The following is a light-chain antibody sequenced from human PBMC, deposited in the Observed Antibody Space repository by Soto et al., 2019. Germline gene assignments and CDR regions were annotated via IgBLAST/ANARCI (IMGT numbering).Light chain of an antibody. J-gene: IGKJ5*01. V-gene: IGKV3-20*01. Sequence: EIVLTQSPGTLSLSPGERATLSCRASQSVSNNYLAWYQQKPGQAPRLLIYGASNRATGIPDRFSGRESGTDFTLTITTLEPEDSAVYFCQQYASSPYTFGQGTRLEIK. CDR1: QSVSNNY. CDR2: GAS. CDR3: QQYASSPYT.